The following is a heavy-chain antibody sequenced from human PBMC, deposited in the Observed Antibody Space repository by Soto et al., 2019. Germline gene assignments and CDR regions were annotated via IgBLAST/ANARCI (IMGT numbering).Heavy chain of an antibody. CDR2: MSGSSSTT. Sequence: VGSLRLSCATSGLTFSNYAMSWVRQAPGGGLEWVSSMSGSSSTTYYADSVRGRFTISRDRSKNTLYLQMSSLRAEDTALYYCAKNQERELPRVIDFWGQGTLVTVSS. D-gene: IGHD1-7*01. CDR3: AKNQERELPRVIDF. CDR1: GLTFSNYA. V-gene: IGHV3-23*01. J-gene: IGHJ4*02.